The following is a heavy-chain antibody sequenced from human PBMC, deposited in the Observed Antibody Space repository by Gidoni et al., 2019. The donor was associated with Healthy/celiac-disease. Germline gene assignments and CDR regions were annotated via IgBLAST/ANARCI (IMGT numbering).Heavy chain of an antibody. V-gene: IGHV3-30*18. Sequence: QVQLVESGGGVVQPGRSLRLSCAASGFTFSSYGLHWVRQAPGKGLEWVAVISYDGSNKYYADSVKGRFTISRDNSKNTLYLQMNSLRAEDTAVYYCAKALELWHYYYYMDVWGKGTTVTVSS. CDR2: ISYDGSNK. CDR3: AKALELWHYYYYMDV. J-gene: IGHJ6*03. D-gene: IGHD1-7*01. CDR1: GFTFSSYG.